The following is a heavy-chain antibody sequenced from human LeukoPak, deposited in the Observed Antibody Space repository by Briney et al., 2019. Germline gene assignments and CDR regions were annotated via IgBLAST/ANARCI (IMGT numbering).Heavy chain of an antibody. Sequence: GASVKVSCKASGYTFTSYGISWVRQAPGQGLEWMGWISAYNGNTNYAQKLQGRVTMTTDTSTSTAYMELRSLRSDDTAVYYCARDILEKYNWNYGDAFDIWGQGTMVTVSS. CDR3: ARDILEKYNWNYGDAFDI. J-gene: IGHJ3*02. D-gene: IGHD1-7*01. CDR2: ISAYNGNT. V-gene: IGHV1-18*01. CDR1: GYTFTSYG.